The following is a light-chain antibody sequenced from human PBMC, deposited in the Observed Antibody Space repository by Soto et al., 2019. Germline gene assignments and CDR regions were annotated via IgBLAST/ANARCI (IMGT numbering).Light chain of an antibody. J-gene: IGKJ2*01. V-gene: IGKV3-20*01. CDR2: GSS. CDR3: QQYGSSPPYT. Sequence: EVVLTQSPGTLSLSPGERDTISCRASQSVTNNYFAWYQQKPGQAPRLLIFGSSDRATGIPDRFSGSGSGTDFTLTISRLEPEDLAVYYCQQYGSSPPYTFGQGTKLEIK. CDR1: QSVTNNY.